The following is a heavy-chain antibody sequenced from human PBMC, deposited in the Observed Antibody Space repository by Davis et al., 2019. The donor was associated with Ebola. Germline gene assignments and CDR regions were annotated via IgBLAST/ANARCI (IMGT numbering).Heavy chain of an antibody. CDR1: GYSFTSYW. V-gene: IGHV5-51*01. J-gene: IGHJ5*02. CDR2: IYPGDSDT. D-gene: IGHD6-13*01. Sequence: PGGSLRLSCKGSGYSFTSYWIGWVRQMPGKGLEWMGIIYPGDSDTIYSPSFQGHVTISADKSITTAYLQWSSLKASDTAMYYCARHPLYIAAPDRGSFDPWGQGTLVTVSS. CDR3: ARHPLYIAAPDRGSFDP.